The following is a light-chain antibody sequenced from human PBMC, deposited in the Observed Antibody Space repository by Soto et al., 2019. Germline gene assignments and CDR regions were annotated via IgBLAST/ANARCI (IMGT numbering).Light chain of an antibody. CDR2: LGS. V-gene: IGKV2-28*01. CDR1: QSLLHSNVYNY. J-gene: IGKJ5*01. CDR3: MQALQTIT. Sequence: DVVMTQSPLSLPVTLGQPASISCMSSQSLLHSNVYNYLDWYLQKPGQSPQLLIYLGSNRASGVPDRFSGSGSGTDFTLKISRVEAEDVGVYYCMQALQTITFGQGTRLEIK.